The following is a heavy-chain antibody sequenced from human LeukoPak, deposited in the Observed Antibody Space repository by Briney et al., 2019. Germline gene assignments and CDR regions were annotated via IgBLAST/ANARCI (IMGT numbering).Heavy chain of an antibody. J-gene: IGHJ4*02. CDR3: ARVYYGSGSYPVGY. Sequence: GASVKVSCKASGYTFTGYYMHWVRQAPGQGLEWMGWINPNSSGTNYAQKFQGRVTMTRDTSISTAYMELSRLRSDDTAVYYCARVYYGSGSYPVGYWGQGTLVTVSS. CDR2: INPNSSGT. D-gene: IGHD3-10*01. V-gene: IGHV1-2*02. CDR1: GYTFTGYY.